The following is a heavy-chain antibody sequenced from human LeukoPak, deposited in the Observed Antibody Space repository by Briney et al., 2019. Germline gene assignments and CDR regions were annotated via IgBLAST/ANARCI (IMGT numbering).Heavy chain of an antibody. CDR1: GGSISSYY. Sequence: SGTLSLTCTVSGGSISSYYWSWIRQPPGKGLEWIGYIYYSGSTNYNPSLKSRVTISVDTSKNQFSLKLSSVTAADTAVYYCARVYSGSGYYYDGWFDPWGQGTLVTVSS. D-gene: IGHD3-22*01. CDR3: ARVYSGSGYYYDGWFDP. V-gene: IGHV4-59*01. CDR2: IYYSGST. J-gene: IGHJ5*02.